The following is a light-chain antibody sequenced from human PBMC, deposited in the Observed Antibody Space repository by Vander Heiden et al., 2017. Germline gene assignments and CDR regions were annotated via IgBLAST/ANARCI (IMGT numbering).Light chain of an antibody. V-gene: IGKV3-11*01. CDR3: QQRSNWPLT. CDR2: DAS. J-gene: IGKJ4*01. Sequence: LVLTQSPATLSVSPGDQATLSCRASQSVSSYLAWYQQKPGQAPRLLIYDASNRATGIPARFSGSGSGTDFTLTISSLEPEDFAVYYCQQRSNWPLTFGGGTKVEIK. CDR1: QSVSSY.